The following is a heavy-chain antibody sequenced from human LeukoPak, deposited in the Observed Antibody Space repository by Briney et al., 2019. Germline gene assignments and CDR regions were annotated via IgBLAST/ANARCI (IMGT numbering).Heavy chain of an antibody. CDR1: GFTFSSYW. Sequence: GGSLRLSCAASGFTFSSYWMSWVRQAPGKGLEWVANIKQDGSEKYYVDSVKGRFTISRDNAKNSLYLQMNSLKTEDTAVYYCTRLDHYGGIDSWGQGTLVTVSS. D-gene: IGHD4-23*01. CDR2: IKQDGSEK. CDR3: TRLDHYGGIDS. V-gene: IGHV3-7*03. J-gene: IGHJ4*02.